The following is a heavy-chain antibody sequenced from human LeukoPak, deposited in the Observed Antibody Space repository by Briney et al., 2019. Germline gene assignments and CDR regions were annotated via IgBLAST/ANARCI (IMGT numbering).Heavy chain of an antibody. CDR3: AKDGYNYYDSSGYSP. Sequence: GGSLRLSCAASGFSFSNCAMNWVRQAPGKGLEWVSAISGSGGNTYYADSVKGRFTISRDNSKNTLHLQMNSLRAEDTAVYYCAKDGYNYYDSSGYSPWGQGTVVTVSS. CDR2: ISGSGGNT. J-gene: IGHJ5*02. D-gene: IGHD3-22*01. V-gene: IGHV3-23*01. CDR1: GFSFSNCA.